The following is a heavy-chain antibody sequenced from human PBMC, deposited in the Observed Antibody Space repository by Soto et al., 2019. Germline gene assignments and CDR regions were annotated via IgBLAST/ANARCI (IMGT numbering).Heavy chain of an antibody. Sequence: EVQLVESGGGLVQPGGSLRLSCAASGFTFSSYSMNWVRQAPGKGLEWVSYISSSSSTIYYADSVKGRFTISRDNAKNSLYLQISSLRGEDTAVYYCARASMYSSSWYDYWGQGTLVTVSS. CDR2: ISSSSSTI. CDR3: ARASMYSSSWYDY. CDR1: GFTFSSYS. D-gene: IGHD6-13*01. J-gene: IGHJ4*02. V-gene: IGHV3-48*01.